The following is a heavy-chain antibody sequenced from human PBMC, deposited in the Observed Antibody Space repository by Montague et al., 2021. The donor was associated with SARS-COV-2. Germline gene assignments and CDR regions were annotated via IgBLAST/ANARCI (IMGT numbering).Heavy chain of an antibody. Sequence: SLRLSCSASGFTFSNIWMSWVRQAPGKGLEWVANIKPDESEKNYXDSVKGRFSISRDNAKNSLYLQMDNLRAEDTAIYYCAENGGAHGLDVWGQGTSVSVSS. CDR3: AENGGAHGLDV. CDR1: GFTFSNIW. CDR2: IKPDESEK. D-gene: IGHD4-23*01. J-gene: IGHJ6*02. V-gene: IGHV3-7*01.